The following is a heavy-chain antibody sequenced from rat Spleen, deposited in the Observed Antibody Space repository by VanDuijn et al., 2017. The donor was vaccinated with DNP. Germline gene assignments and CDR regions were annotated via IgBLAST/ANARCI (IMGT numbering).Heavy chain of an antibody. CDR1: GFTFSDYN. J-gene: IGHJ2*01. V-gene: IGHV5S10*01. Sequence: EVQLVESGGDLVQSGRSLKVSCAASGFTFSDYNMAWVRQAPKKGLEWVATITYDGSRTYCRDSVKGRFTISRDNAKSTLNLQMDSLRSEDTATYYCARRGYGGRGFFDYWGQGVMVTVSS. CDR3: ARRGYGGRGFFDY. CDR2: ITYDGSRT. D-gene: IGHD1-11*01.